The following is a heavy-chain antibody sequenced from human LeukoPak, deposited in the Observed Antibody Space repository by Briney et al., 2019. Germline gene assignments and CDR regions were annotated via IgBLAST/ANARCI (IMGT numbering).Heavy chain of an antibody. Sequence: SETLSLTCTVSGGSISSYYWSWIRQPPGKGLEWIGYIYYSGSTNYNPSLKSRVTTSVDTSKNQFSLKLSSVTAADTAVYYCARGSSSGYRDAFDIWGQGTMVTVSS. CDR3: ARGSSSGYRDAFDI. V-gene: IGHV4-59*01. D-gene: IGHD3-22*01. CDR1: GGSISSYY. J-gene: IGHJ3*02. CDR2: IYYSGST.